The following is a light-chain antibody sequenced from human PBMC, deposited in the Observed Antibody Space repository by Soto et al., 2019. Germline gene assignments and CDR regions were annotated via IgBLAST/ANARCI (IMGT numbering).Light chain of an antibody. J-gene: IGKJ2*01. CDR2: DAS. CDR1: QSVTSNY. CDR3: QQYSSPYT. Sequence: EIVLTQSPGTLSLSPGERATLSCRACQSVTSNYLAWYQQRPGQAPRLLIYDASNRVTGIPDRFSGSGSGTDFTLAISRLEPEDFAVYYCQQYSSPYTFGQGTKVEIK. V-gene: IGKV3-20*01.